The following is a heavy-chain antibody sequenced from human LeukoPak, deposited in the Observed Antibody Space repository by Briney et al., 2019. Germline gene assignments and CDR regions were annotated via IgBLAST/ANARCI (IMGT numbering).Heavy chain of an antibody. J-gene: IGHJ3*02. CDR1: GYSFTSSH. CDR3: GRVGWAPKPQWDGFDI. D-gene: IGHD1-14*01. CDR2: IYPSDGST. Sequence: ASVKVSCKASGYSFTSSHIHWVRQGPGQGLEWVGIIYPSDGSTSYAQKFQGRVITTRDTSTNTVYMELRSLSSEDTAVYYCGRVGWAPKPQWDGFDIWGQGTMATVSS. V-gene: IGHV1-46*01.